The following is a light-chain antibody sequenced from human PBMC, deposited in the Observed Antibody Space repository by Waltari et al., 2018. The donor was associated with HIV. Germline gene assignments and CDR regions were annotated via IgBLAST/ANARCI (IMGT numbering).Light chain of an antibody. Sequence: DIVMTQSPLSLSVTAGEPASISCRSSQSLLHRNGYNYLDWYLQKPGQSPQLLIYLGSNRASGVTDRFSGSGSGTDFTLKISRVEAEDVGVYYCMQALQRITFCQLTRLEIK. V-gene: IGKV2-28*01. J-gene: IGKJ5*01. CDR2: LGS. CDR1: QSLLHRNGYNY. CDR3: MQALQRIT.